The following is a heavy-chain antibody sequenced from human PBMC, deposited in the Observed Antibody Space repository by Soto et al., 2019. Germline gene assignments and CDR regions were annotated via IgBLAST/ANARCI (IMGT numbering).Heavy chain of an antibody. Sequence: SLSLACPVSGGSISSGDYYWSWIRQPPGKGLEWIGYIYYSGSTYYNPSLKSRVTISVDTSKNQFSLKLSSVTAADTAVYYCASSYYDSSGYYYVGAFDIWGQGTMVTV. J-gene: IGHJ3*02. D-gene: IGHD3-22*01. CDR2: IYYSGST. CDR3: ASSYYDSSGYYYVGAFDI. CDR1: GGSISSGDYY. V-gene: IGHV4-30-4*01.